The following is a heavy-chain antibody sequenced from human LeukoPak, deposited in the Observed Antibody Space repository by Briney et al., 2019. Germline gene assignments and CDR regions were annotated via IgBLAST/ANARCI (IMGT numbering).Heavy chain of an antibody. CDR1: GGSISSYY. D-gene: IGHD2-2*01. Sequence: SETLSLTCTVSGGSISSYYWSWIRQPPGKGLEWIGYIYYSGRTNYNPSLKSRVTMSVDTSKNQCALKISSVTAAGTAVYYCARGGVGPGDPLLYWGQGSLVTVSS. CDR2: IYYSGRT. V-gene: IGHV4-59*12. J-gene: IGHJ4*02. CDR3: ARGGVGPGDPLLY.